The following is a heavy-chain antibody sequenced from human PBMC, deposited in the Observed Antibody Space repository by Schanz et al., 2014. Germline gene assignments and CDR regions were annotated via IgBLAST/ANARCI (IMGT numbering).Heavy chain of an antibody. CDR1: GFAFSSFA. D-gene: IGHD5-18*01. CDR3: VRVAFAVPRLYRGMVREIDY. CDR2: ISTSGTYM. J-gene: IGHJ4*02. Sequence: EVQLLESGGGLVQPGGSLRLSCAASGFAFSSFAMTWVRQAPGRGLEWVSSISTSGTYMYIADSLKGRLTISRDDAKKSMYLQMNNLRAEDTAVYYCVRVAFAVPRLYRGMVREIDYWGQGTLVAVSS. V-gene: IGHV3-21*02.